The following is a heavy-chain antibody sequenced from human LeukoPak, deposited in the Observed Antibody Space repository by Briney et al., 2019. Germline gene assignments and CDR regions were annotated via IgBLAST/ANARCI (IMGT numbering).Heavy chain of an antibody. V-gene: IGHV1-2*02. J-gene: IGHJ5*02. D-gene: IGHD3-10*01. Sequence: GASVKVSCKASGYTVTGYYIHWVRQAPGQGLECMGWINPNSGGTNYAQKFQGRVTMTRDTSISTAYMELSRLRSGDTAVYYCARGGSGSYFSWLDPWGQGTLVTVSS. CDR1: GYTVTGYY. CDR2: INPNSGGT. CDR3: ARGGSGSYFSWLDP.